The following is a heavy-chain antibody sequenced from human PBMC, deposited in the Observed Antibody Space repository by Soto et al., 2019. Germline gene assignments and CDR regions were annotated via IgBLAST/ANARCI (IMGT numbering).Heavy chain of an antibody. CDR1: GFTFSMYS. V-gene: IGHV3-7*03. Sequence: PVGSLRLSCEVSGFTFSMYSMSWVRQSRGKGLEWVAKIPQDGVDGHYADSVKGRFTISRDNGKNSLYLQLNNLRAEDTAVYYCARDHLILPAHDFFYGSDVWGRGATVTVSS. D-gene: IGHD2-21*02. CDR3: ARDHLILPAHDFFYGSDV. CDR2: IPQDGVDG. J-gene: IGHJ6*02.